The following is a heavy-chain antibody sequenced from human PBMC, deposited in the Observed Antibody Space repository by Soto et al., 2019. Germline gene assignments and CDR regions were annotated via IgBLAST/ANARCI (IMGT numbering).Heavy chain of an antibody. CDR3: AKDNVSPAAGRYYYYGMDV. Sequence: EVQLLESGGGLVQPGGSLRLSCAASGFTFSSYAMSWVRQAPGKGLEWVSAISGSGGSTYYADSVKGRFTISRDNSKNTLYLQMNSLRAEDTAVYYCAKDNVSPAAGRYYYYGMDVWGQGTTVTVSS. J-gene: IGHJ6*02. V-gene: IGHV3-23*01. D-gene: IGHD6-13*01. CDR2: ISGSGGST. CDR1: GFTFSSYA.